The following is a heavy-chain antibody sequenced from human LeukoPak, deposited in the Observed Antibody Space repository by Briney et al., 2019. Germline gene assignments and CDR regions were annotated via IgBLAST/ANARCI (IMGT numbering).Heavy chain of an antibody. J-gene: IGHJ4*02. V-gene: IGHV4-59*01. Sequence: SETLSLTCTASGGSISSYYWSWIRQLPGKGLEWIGYIYYSGSTNYNPSLKSRVTISVDTSKNQFSLKLSSVTAADTAVYYCARDLRSSGSSSFDYWGQGTLVTVSS. D-gene: IGHD6-6*01. CDR3: ARDLRSSGSSSFDY. CDR2: IYYSGST. CDR1: GGSISSYY.